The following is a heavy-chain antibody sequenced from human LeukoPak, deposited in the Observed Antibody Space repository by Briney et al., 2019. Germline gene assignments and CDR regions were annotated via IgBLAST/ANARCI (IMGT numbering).Heavy chain of an antibody. J-gene: IGHJ5*02. D-gene: IGHD3-16*01. Sequence: PSETLSLTCTVSGDSIRTTRYSWNWIRQPPGEGLEWIGSFLFSEGSYYNLSLKSRADISLDASMNQFSLKLTSVTAADTAVYFCARDGEPWGYPHIPFNWFDPWGQGTLVIVSS. CDR2: FLFSEGS. CDR3: ARDGEPWGYPHIPFNWFDP. CDR1: GDSIRTTRYS. V-gene: IGHV4-39*07.